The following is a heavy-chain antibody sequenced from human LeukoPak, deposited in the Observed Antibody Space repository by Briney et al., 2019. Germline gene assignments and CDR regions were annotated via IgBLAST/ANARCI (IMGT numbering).Heavy chain of an antibody. CDR2: TKQDGSEK. J-gene: IGHJ4*02. D-gene: IGHD2-2*01. V-gene: IGHV3-7*01. CDR1: GFTFSSYW. CDR3: ASRDCSSTSCYAYYFDY. Sequence: GGSLRLSCAASGFTFSSYWMSWVRQAPGKGLEWVANTKQDGSEKYYVDSVKGRFTISRDNAKNSLYLQMNSLRAEDTAVYYCASRDCSSTSCYAYYFDYWGQGTLVTVSS.